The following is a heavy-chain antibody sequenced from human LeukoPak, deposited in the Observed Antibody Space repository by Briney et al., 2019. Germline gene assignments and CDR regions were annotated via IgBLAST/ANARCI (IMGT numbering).Heavy chain of an antibody. CDR1: GGTFSSYA. V-gene: IGHV1-69*13. J-gene: IGHJ6*02. CDR3: AREDTAMVRGDYYYGMDV. D-gene: IGHD5-18*01. Sequence: ASVKVSCKASGGTFSSYAISWVRQAPGQGLEWMGGIIPIFGTANYAQKFQGRVTITADESTSTAYMELSSLRSEDTAVYYCAREDTAMVRGDYYYGMDVWGQGTTVTVSS. CDR2: IIPIFGTA.